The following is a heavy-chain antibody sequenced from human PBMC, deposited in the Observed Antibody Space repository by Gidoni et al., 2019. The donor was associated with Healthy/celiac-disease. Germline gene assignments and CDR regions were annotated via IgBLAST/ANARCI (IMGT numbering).Heavy chain of an antibody. CDR1: GFSLSTSGMC. CDR3: ARTRSSIAARNAFDI. J-gene: IGHJ3*02. V-gene: IGHV2-70*01. CDR2: IDWDDDK. Sequence: QVTLRESGPALVKPTQTLTLTCTFSGFSLSTSGMCVSWIRQPPGKALEWLALIDWDDDKYYSTSLKTRLTISKDTSKNQVVLTMTNMDPVDTATYYCARTRSSIAARNAFDIWGQGTMVTVSS. D-gene: IGHD6-6*01.